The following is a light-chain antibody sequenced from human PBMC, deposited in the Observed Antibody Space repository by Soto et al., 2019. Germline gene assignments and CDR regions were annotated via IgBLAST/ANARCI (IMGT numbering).Light chain of an antibody. CDR2: DVS. V-gene: IGLV2-14*01. Sequence: QSALTQPASVSGSPGQSITISCTGTGSDVGGYNYVSWYQQHPGKAPKVMIYDVSNRPSGVSNRFSGSKSGNTASLTISGLQAEDEADYDCSSYTSASTPLVFGGGTKRTVL. CDR1: GSDVGGYNY. CDR3: SSYTSASTPLV. J-gene: IGLJ2*01.